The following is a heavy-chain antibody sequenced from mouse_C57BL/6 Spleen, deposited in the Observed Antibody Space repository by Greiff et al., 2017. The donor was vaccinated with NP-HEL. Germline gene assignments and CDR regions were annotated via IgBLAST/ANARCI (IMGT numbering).Heavy chain of an antibody. Sequence: QVQLKESGPGLVAPSQSLSITCTVSGFSLTSYGVDWVRQPPGKGLEWLGVIWGGGSTNYNSALLSSLSIRKDDSKSQVFLKMNSLQTDDTAMYCCAKQGDFYGSYWYCDVWGTGTTVTVSS. J-gene: IGHJ1*03. CDR3: AKQGDFYGSYWYCDV. CDR2: IWGGGST. V-gene: IGHV2-9*01. D-gene: IGHD1-1*01. CDR1: GFSLTSYG.